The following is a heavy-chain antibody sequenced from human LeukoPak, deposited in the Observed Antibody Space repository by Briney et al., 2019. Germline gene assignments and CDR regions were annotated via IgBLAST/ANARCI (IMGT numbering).Heavy chain of an antibody. CDR1: GGSISSGSYY. V-gene: IGHV4-61*02. CDR2: IHTSGST. Sequence: TLSLTCTVSGGSISSGSYYWSWIRQPAGKGLEWIGRIHTSGSTNYNPSLKSRVTISVDTSKNQFSLKLSSVTAADTAVYYCARERYYDFWSGYHHNWFDPWGQGTLVTVSS. D-gene: IGHD3-3*01. CDR3: ARERYYDFWSGYHHNWFDP. J-gene: IGHJ5*02.